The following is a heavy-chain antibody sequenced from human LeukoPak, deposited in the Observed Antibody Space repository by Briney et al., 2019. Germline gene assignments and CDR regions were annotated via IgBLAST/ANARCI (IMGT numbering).Heavy chain of an antibody. V-gene: IGHV1-2*04. D-gene: IGHD3-10*01. CDR3: ARDGQLLWFGEFRFRGNWFDP. CDR2: INPNSGGT. J-gene: IGHJ5*02. CDR1: GYTFTGYY. Sequence: ASVKVSCKASGYTFTGYYMHWVRQAPGQGLEWMGWINPNSGGTNYAQKFQGWVTMTRDTSISTAYMELSRLRSDDTAVYYCARDGQLLWFGEFRFRGNWFDPWGQGTLVTVSS.